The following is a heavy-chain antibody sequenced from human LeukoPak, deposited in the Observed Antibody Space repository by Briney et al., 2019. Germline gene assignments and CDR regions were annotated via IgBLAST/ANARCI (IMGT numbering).Heavy chain of an antibody. CDR3: ARDYHGDYAAGNWFDP. J-gene: IGHJ5*02. D-gene: IGHD4-17*01. Sequence: SQTLSLTCAVSGGSISSGGYSWSWIRQPPGKGLEWIGYIYYSGSTYYNPSLKSRVTISVDTSKNQFSLKLSSVTAADTAVYYCARDYHGDYAAGNWFDPWGQGTLVTVSS. CDR2: IYYSGST. V-gene: IGHV4-30-4*07. CDR1: GGSISSGGYS.